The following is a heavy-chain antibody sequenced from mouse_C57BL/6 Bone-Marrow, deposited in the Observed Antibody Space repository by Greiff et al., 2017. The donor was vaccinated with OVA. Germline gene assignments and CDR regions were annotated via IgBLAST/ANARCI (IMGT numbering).Heavy chain of an antibody. CDR2: IDPSDSYT. V-gene: IGHV1-50*01. D-gene: IGHD1-1*01. Sequence: QVQLQQPGAELVKPGASVKLSCKASGYTFTSYWMHWVKQRPGQGLEWIGEIDPSDSYTNYNQKFKGKATLTVDTSSSTAYMQLSSLTSEDSAVYYCARGGYYYGSSPYYFDYWGQGTTLTVSS. CDR3: ARGGYYYGSSPYYFDY. J-gene: IGHJ2*01. CDR1: GYTFTSYW.